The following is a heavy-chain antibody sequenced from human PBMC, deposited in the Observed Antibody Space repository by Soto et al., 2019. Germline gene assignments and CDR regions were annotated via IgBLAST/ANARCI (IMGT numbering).Heavy chain of an antibody. CDR2: FDPEDGET. Sequence: VKVSCKVSGYTLTELSMHWVRQAPGKGLEWMGGFDPEDGETIYAQKLQGRVTMTTDTSTSTAYMELRSLRSDDTAVYYCARDSGYDLGWFDPWGQGTLVTVSS. CDR1: GYTLTELS. D-gene: IGHD5-12*01. CDR3: ARDSGYDLGWFDP. J-gene: IGHJ5*02. V-gene: IGHV1-24*01.